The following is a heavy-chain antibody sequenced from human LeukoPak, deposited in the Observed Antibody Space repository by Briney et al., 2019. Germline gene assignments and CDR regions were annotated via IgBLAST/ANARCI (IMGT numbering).Heavy chain of an antibody. CDR2: LSSGRSP. CDR3: ARAFGYCSGGSCYVFHDFDY. V-gene: IGHV3-21*04. CDR1: GFAISTYA. J-gene: IGHJ4*02. D-gene: IGHD2-15*01. Sequence: GGSLRLSCAASGFAISTYAMAWVRQAPGKGLEWISSLSSGRSPSYSDSLEGRLTMSSDNARNTLYLQMDNLRGEDTAMYYCARAFGYCSGGSCYVFHDFDYWGQGTLVTVSS.